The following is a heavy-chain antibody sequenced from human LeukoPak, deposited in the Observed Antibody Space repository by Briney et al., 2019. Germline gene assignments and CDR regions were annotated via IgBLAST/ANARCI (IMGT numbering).Heavy chain of an antibody. Sequence: GGSLRLSCATSGFTFSTYSMSWVRQAPGKGLEWVSTTSSRGGSTYYADSVKGRFTISRDNSKNTLFLQMNSLRAEDTAVYYCAKGRLQIDYWGQGTLVTVSS. CDR2: TSSRGGST. D-gene: IGHD4-11*01. CDR3: AKGRLQIDY. J-gene: IGHJ4*02. CDR1: GFTFSTYS. V-gene: IGHV3-23*01.